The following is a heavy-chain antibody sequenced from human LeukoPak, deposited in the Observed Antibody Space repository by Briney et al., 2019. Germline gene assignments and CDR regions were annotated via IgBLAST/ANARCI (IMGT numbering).Heavy chain of an antibody. CDR2: IYYSGTT. CDR3: ARMTSYSSGCYFDY. Sequence: SETLSLTCTVTGGSISGYYWSWIRQPPGKGLEWIGFIYYSGTTNYNPSLKSRVTVSVDTSENQFSLMLSSATAADTAVYYCARMTSYSSGCYFDYWGQGTLVTVSS. J-gene: IGHJ4*02. V-gene: IGHV4-59*01. D-gene: IGHD6-19*01. CDR1: GGSISGYY.